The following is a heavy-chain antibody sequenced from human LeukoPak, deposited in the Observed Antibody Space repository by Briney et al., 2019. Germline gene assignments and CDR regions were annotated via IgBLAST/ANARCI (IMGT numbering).Heavy chain of an antibody. D-gene: IGHD3-22*01. J-gene: IGHJ4*02. V-gene: IGHV3-21*04. CDR2: ISNSGSRTYT. Sequence: PGGSLRLSCVASGFTFSTFSMSWVRQAPGKGLEWVSCISNSGSRTYTYYADSVKGRFTISRDNAKSTLYLQMNSLRAEDTALYYCAKDTLLLLYWGQGTLVTVSS. CDR1: GFTFSTFS. CDR3: AKDTLLLLY.